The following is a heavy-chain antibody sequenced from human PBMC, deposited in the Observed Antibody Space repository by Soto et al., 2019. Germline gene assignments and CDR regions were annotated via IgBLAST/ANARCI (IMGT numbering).Heavy chain of an antibody. CDR1: GFTFSSYD. CDR3: ARGYCSATSCSTYYYSNMDV. D-gene: IGHD2-2*01. CDR2: IGTAGDT. Sequence: GGSLRLSCAASGFTFSSYDMHWVRQVTGKGLEWLSAIGTAGDTCYPGSVKGRFTISRDDARNSIYLQMNSLRAGDTAVYYCARGYCSATSCSTYYYSNMDVWGQGTTVTVSS. V-gene: IGHV3-13*01. J-gene: IGHJ6*02.